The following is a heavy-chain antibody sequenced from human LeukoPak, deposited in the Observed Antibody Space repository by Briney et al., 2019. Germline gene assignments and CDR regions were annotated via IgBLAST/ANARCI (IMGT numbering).Heavy chain of an antibody. CDR1: GFTFSSYW. Sequence: PGGSLRLSCAASGFTFSSYWMHWVRQAPGKGLVWVSRINSDGSSTSYADSVKGRFTISRDNAKNTLYLHMNSLRAEDTAVYYCARAPRYYYDSSGYPDYWGQGTLVTVSS. V-gene: IGHV3-74*01. J-gene: IGHJ4*02. D-gene: IGHD3-22*01. CDR3: ARAPRYYYDSSGYPDY. CDR2: INSDGSST.